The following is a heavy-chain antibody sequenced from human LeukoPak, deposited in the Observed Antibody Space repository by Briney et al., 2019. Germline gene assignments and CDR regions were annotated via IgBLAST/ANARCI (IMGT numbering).Heavy chain of an antibody. CDR1: GLTFNNYA. CDR3: AKGVVVASDVTPFDY. Sequence: GSLRLSCAVSGLTFNNYAMSWVRQAPGKGLEWVSGISGRGASKYHADSVKGRFTISRDNSKNTLYLQMNSLRAEDTAVYYCAKGVVVASDVTPFDYWGQGTLVTVSS. V-gene: IGHV3-23*01. J-gene: IGHJ4*02. CDR2: ISGRGASK. D-gene: IGHD2-15*01.